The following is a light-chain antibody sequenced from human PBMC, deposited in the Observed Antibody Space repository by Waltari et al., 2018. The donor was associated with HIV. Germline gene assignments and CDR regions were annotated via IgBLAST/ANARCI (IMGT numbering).Light chain of an antibody. CDR3: QQSYSSPPGIT. V-gene: IGKV3-20*01. J-gene: IGKJ5*01. Sequence: EIVLTQSPGTLSLSPGERATLSCRASQSVSTSYLAWYQQIPGQAARLLIYSTSNRATGIPDRFSGSGSGTDFTLTISRLEPEDFAMYYCQQSYSSPPGITFGQGTRLEIK. CDR1: QSVSTSY. CDR2: STS.